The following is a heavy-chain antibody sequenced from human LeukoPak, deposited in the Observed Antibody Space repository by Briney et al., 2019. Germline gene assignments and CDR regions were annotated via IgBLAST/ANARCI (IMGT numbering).Heavy chain of an antibody. D-gene: IGHD2-15*01. CDR1: GFTFNSYA. V-gene: IGHV3-23*01. CDR3: AKDRYCSGGSCSGDFDY. CDR2: IGASGGST. J-gene: IGHJ4*02. Sequence: GSLRLSCAASGFTFNSYAMSWVRQAPGKGLEWVSGIGASGGSTYYADSVKGRFTISRDNSKNTLYVQMNSLRAEDTAVYYCAKDRYCSGGSCSGDFDYWGQGTPVTVSS.